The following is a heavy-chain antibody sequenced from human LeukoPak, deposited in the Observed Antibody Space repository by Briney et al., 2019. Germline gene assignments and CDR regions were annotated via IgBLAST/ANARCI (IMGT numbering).Heavy chain of an antibody. Sequence: GGSLILSCAASGFTFSSYAMHWVRQAPGKGLEWVAVISYDGSNKYYADSVKGRFTISRDNSKNTLYLQMNSLRAEDTAVYYCARDRVPSDIVVVPAKHYGMDVWGQGTTVTVSS. CDR2: ISYDGSNK. D-gene: IGHD2-2*01. V-gene: IGHV3-30-3*01. J-gene: IGHJ6*02. CDR1: GFTFSSYA. CDR3: ARDRVPSDIVVVPAKHYGMDV.